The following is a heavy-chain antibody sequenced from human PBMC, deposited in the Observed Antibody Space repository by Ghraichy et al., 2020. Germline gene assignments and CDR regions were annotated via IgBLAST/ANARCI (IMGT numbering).Heavy chain of an antibody. D-gene: IGHD3-22*01. CDR2: IRHDGRAE. V-gene: IGHV3-30*02. CDR1: GFTFSSYA. J-gene: IGHJ6*03. CDR3: AKEAYYYNIRHMDV. Sequence: GGSLRLSCAASGFTFSSYAIHWVRRAAGKGLEWVALIRHDGRAEYYADSVRGRFTISRDNSKKMLYLEMYNLRTEDTAVYYCAKEAYYYNIRHMDVWGKGTTVTVSS.